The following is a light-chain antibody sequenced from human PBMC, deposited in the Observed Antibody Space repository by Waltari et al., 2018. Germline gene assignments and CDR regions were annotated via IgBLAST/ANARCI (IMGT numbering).Light chain of an antibody. V-gene: IGLV4-69*01. J-gene: IGLJ3*02. CDR2: VNSAGSH. CDR3: QTGGHGTWV. CDR1: NGHIRNV. Sequence: QLVLTQSPSPSASLGPSVTLTCPLSNGHIRNVTAWLQHHPRKGPRYLMKVNSAGSHSKGDDIPARFSVSSSGAGRYRTVSSRQSEDEAGYYAQTGGHGTWVFGGGTELSVL.